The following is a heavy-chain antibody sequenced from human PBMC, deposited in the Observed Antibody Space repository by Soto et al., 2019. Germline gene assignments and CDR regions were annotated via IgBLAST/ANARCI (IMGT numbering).Heavy chain of an antibody. V-gene: IGHV1-18*01. CDR2: INVYNGNT. J-gene: IGHJ4*02. D-gene: IGHD3-10*01. CDR1: GYTFTNYG. Sequence: ASVKVSCKASGYTFTNYGISWVRQAPGQGPEWMGWINVYNGNTKYAQKVQGRVTMTTDTSTSTAYMELRSLRSDDTAVYYCARGVGSGSYYNGLFDFWGQG. CDR3: ARGVGSGSYYNGLFDF.